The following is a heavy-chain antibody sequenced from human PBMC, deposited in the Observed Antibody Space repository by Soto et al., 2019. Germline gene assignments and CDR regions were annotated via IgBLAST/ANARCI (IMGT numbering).Heavy chain of an antibody. CDR2: IIPILGIA. V-gene: IGHV1-69*04. CDR3: AGDPDSHYNDSHAYSYP. Sequence: ASVKVSCKASGGTFSSYTISWVRQAPGQGLEWMGRIIPILGIANYAQKFQGRVTITADKFTGTAYMELTRLRSDDTAVYYCAGDPDSHYNDSHAYSYPWGQGTLVTVSS. J-gene: IGHJ5*02. CDR1: GGTFSSYT. D-gene: IGHD3-22*01.